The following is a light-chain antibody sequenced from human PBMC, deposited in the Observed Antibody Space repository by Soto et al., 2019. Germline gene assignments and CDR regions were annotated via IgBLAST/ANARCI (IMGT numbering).Light chain of an antibody. CDR2: DAS. CDR1: QRVSSSY. V-gene: IGKV3-20*01. J-gene: IGKJ1*01. Sequence: EIVLTQSPGTLSLSPGERATLSCRASQRVSSSYLAWNQQKTGQAPRLLIYDASNRATGIPDKFRGRESGTDFTLTISRLEPEDFAVYYCQQYTSSPRTFGQGTKVDIK. CDR3: QQYTSSPRT.